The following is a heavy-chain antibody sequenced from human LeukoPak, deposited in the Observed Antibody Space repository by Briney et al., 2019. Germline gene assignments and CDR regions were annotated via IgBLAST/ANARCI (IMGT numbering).Heavy chain of an antibody. D-gene: IGHD6-19*01. CDR1: GFTFIDYD. Sequence: GGSLRLSCAASGFTFIDYDMHWVRQVVGKGLEWVSAIGIRGDTHYSGSVKGRFTISRENAESSLYLQMNSLRAEDTAVYYCARGGIQVSGIDEFDYWGQGTLVTVSS. CDR2: IGIRGDT. J-gene: IGHJ4*02. V-gene: IGHV3-13*01. CDR3: ARGGIQVSGIDEFDY.